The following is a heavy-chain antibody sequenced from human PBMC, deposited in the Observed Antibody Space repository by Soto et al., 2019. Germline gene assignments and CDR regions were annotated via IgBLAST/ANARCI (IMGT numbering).Heavy chain of an antibody. CDR2: IYHSGST. J-gene: IGHJ5*01. D-gene: IGHD7-27*01. V-gene: IGHV4-38-2*01. Sequence: AETFARSCAVSGYSISSGYYWGWIRKHTGKGLEWIGSIYHSGSTYYNPSLKSRFTISVDKAKKQFAMKLISVTAEDTDVYYCARVWGLDYLDSGGQGTRVT. CDR1: GYSISSGYY. CDR3: ARVWGLDYLDS.